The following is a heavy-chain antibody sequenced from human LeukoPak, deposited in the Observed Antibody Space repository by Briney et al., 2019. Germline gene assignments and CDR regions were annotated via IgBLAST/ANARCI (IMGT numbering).Heavy chain of an antibody. J-gene: IGHJ4*02. Sequence: GGSLRLSCAASGFTFSNYAMTWVRQAPGKGLEWVSSISGTGGGTHYADSVKGRFTVSRDNSENTMYLQVNSLRAEDTAVYYCAKGNGYSYGRYYFDYWGQGTLVTVSS. CDR1: GFTFSNYA. CDR2: ISGTGGGT. V-gene: IGHV3-23*01. D-gene: IGHD5-18*01. CDR3: AKGNGYSYGRYYFDY.